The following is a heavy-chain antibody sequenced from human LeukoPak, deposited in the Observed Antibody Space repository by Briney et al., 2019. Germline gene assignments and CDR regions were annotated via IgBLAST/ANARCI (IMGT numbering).Heavy chain of an antibody. Sequence: GASVKVSYKASGYTFTCYYMHWVRQVPGQGLEWMGWINPNSGGTNYAQKFQGRVTMTTDTSISTAYMELSSLRSDDTAVYYCARDHHGDYVVSFDPWGQGTLVTVSS. J-gene: IGHJ5*02. CDR1: GYTFTCYY. D-gene: IGHD4-17*01. CDR2: INPNSGGT. CDR3: ARDHHGDYVVSFDP. V-gene: IGHV1-2*02.